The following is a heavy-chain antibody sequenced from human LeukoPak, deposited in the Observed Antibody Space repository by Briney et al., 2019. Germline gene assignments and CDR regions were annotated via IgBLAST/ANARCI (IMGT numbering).Heavy chain of an antibody. CDR2: IYYSGST. D-gene: IGHD6-13*01. Sequence: SETLSLTCTVSGGSISSSSYYWSWIRQPPGKGLEWIGYIYYSGSTNYNPSLKSRVTISVDTSKNQFSLKLSSVTAADTAVYYCARGSSSSWYSFDAFDIWGQGTMVTVSS. CDR3: ARGSSSSWYSFDAFDI. J-gene: IGHJ3*02. V-gene: IGHV4-61*05. CDR1: GGSISSSSYY.